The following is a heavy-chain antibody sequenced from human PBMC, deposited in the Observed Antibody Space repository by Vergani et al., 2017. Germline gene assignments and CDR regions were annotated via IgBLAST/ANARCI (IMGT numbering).Heavy chain of an antibody. J-gene: IGHJ4*02. CDR3: TTDGYDYGAVIDYFDY. D-gene: IGHD3-22*01. CDR2: INSKTDGGTT. V-gene: IGHV3-15*07. Sequence: EVQLVESGGGLVKPGGSLRLSCAASGFTFSNAWMNWVRQAPGKGLEWVGRINSKTDGGTTDYAAPVKGRFTISRDDSKNTLYLQMNSLKTEDTAVYCCTTDGYDYGAVIDYFDYWGQGTLVTVSS. CDR1: GFTFSNAW.